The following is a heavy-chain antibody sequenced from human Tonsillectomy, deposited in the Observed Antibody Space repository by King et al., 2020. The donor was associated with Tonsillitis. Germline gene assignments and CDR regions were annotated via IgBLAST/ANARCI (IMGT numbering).Heavy chain of an antibody. Sequence: VQLVESGGGVVQPGGSLRLSCAASGFTFSSYGMHWVRQAPGKGLEWVAFIRYDGSNKYYADSVKGRFTISRDNSKNTLYLQMNSLRAEDTAVYYCAKDGHSYYDSSGYYEPFDYWGQGTLVTVSS. V-gene: IGHV3-30*02. CDR3: AKDGHSYYDSSGYYEPFDY. J-gene: IGHJ4*02. CDR1: GFTFSSYG. D-gene: IGHD3-22*01. CDR2: IRYDGSNK.